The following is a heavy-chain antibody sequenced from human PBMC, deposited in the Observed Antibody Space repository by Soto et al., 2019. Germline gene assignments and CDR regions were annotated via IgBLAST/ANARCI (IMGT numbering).Heavy chain of an antibody. CDR2: MSPNNGNT. CDR1: GYTFSTFG. CDR3: ARDPGGATGFDP. J-gene: IGHJ5*02. D-gene: IGHD1-1*01. Sequence: QVQLVQTGAEVKKPGASVKVSCKASGYTFSTFGIIWVRQAPGHGLEWMGWMSPNNGNTNYARKFQGRVTMTTDTSTRTAYMELRSLKSDDTAVYYCARDPGGATGFDPWCQGTLVSVSS. V-gene: IGHV1-18*04.